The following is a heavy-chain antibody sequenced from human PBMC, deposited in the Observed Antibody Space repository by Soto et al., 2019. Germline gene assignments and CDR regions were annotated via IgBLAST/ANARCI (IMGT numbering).Heavy chain of an antibody. V-gene: IGHV4-34*01. J-gene: IGHJ4*02. CDR3: ARVGGGYSSSWYYFDY. Sequence: SSETLSLTCAVYGGSFSGYYWSWIRQPPGKGLEWIGEINHSGSTNYNPSLKSRVTISVDTSENQFSLKLSSVTAADTAVYYCARVGGGYSSSWYYFDYWGQGTLVTVSS. D-gene: IGHD6-13*01. CDR2: INHSGST. CDR1: GGSFSGYY.